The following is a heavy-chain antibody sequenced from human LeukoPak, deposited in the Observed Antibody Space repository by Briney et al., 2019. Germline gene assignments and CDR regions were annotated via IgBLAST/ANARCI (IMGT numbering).Heavy chain of an antibody. V-gene: IGHV2-5*01. J-gene: IGHJ5*02. D-gene: IGHD2-15*01. CDR1: GFSLSTSGVG. Sequence: SGPTLVKPTQTLTLTCTFSGFSLSTSGVGVGWIRQPPGKALEWLALIYWNDDKRYSPSLKSRLTITKDTSKNQVVLTMTNMDPVDTATYYCAHSEAHCSGGSCYPGGWFDPWGQGTLVTVSS. CDR3: AHSEAHCSGGSCYPGGWFDP. CDR2: IYWNDDK.